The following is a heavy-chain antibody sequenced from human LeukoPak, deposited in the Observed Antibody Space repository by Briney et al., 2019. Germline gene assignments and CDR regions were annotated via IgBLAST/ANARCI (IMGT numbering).Heavy chain of an antibody. J-gene: IGHJ6*04. CDR3: ARIAGYSRVYYYYYYGMDV. D-gene: IGHD6-13*01. CDR1: GGSFSGYY. V-gene: IGHV4-34*01. Sequence: SETLSLTCAVYGGSFSGYYWSWIRQPPGKGLEWIGEINHSGSTNYNPSLKSRDTISVDTSKNQFSLKLSSVTAADTAVYYCARIAGYSRVYYYYYYGMDVWGRGTTVTVSS. CDR2: INHSGST.